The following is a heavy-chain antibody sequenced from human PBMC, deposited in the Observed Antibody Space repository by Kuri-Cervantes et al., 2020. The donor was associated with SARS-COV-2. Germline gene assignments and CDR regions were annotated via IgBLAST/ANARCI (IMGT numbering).Heavy chain of an antibody. CDR3: TKDDFWSGYSDY. J-gene: IGHJ4*02. CDR1: GFTFDDYT. V-gene: IGHV3-43*01. CDR2: ISWDGGST. Sequence: GGSLRLSCAASGFTFDDYTMHWVRQAPGKGLEWVSLISWDGGSTYYADSVKGRFTISRDNSKNSLYLQMNSLKTEDTAVYYCTKDDFWSGYSDYWGQGTLVTVSS. D-gene: IGHD3-3*01.